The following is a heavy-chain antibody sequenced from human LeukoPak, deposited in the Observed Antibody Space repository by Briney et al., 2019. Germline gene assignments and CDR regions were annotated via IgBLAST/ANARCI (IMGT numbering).Heavy chain of an antibody. CDR1: GGSFSGYY. Sequence: AETLSLTCAVYGGSFSGYYWSWIRQPPGKGLEWIGEINHSGSTNYNPSLKSRVTISVETSKNKCSRKMSSVTAADTAVYYCARGPRAYGDYAIDYWGQGTLVTVSS. CDR3: ARGPRAYGDYAIDY. V-gene: IGHV4-34*01. J-gene: IGHJ4*02. CDR2: INHSGST. D-gene: IGHD4-17*01.